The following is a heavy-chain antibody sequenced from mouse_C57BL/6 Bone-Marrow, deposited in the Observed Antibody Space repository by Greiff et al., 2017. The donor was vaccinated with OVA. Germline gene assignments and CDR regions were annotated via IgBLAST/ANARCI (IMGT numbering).Heavy chain of an antibody. V-gene: IGHV5-6*02. Sequence: EVNLVESGGDLVKPGGSLKLSCAASGFTFSSYGMSWVRQTPDKRLEWVATISSGGSYTYYPDSVKGRFTISRDNAKNTLYLQMSSLKSEDTAMYYCARPSYYSNVFAYWGQGTLVTVSA. CDR3: ARPSYYSNVFAY. J-gene: IGHJ3*01. D-gene: IGHD2-5*01. CDR1: GFTFSSYG. CDR2: ISSGGSYT.